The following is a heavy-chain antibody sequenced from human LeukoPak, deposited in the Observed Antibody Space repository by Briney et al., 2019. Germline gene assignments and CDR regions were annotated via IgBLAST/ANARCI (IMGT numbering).Heavy chain of an antibody. Sequence: GGSLRLSCAASGFTFSSYAMSWVRQAPGKGLEWVSAISGSGGSTYYADSVKGRFTISRDNSKNTLYLQMNSLRTEDTAVYYCARDRPYGDYARNWFDPWGQGTLVTVSS. CDR2: ISGSGGST. V-gene: IGHV3-23*01. D-gene: IGHD4-17*01. J-gene: IGHJ5*02. CDR3: ARDRPYGDYARNWFDP. CDR1: GFTFSSYA.